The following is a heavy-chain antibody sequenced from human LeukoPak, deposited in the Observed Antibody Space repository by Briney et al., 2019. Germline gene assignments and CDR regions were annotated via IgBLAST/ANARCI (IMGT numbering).Heavy chain of an antibody. V-gene: IGHV3-15*04. J-gene: IGHJ4*02. D-gene: IGHD6-6*01. Sequence: GGSLRLSCAASGFTFSDAWMSWVRQAPGKGLEWVGRIESKTDGGARDYAAPVKGRFTISRDDSRNMLSLQMNSLKTEDTAVYYCITPRRGYWGQGTLVTVSS. CDR3: ITPRRGY. CDR2: IESKTDGGAR. CDR1: GFTFSDAW.